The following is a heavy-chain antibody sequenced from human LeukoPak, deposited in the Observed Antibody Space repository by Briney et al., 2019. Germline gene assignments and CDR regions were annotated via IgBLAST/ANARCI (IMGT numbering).Heavy chain of an antibody. D-gene: IGHD2-15*01. CDR3: ARGRGSGGSSVFFDY. CDR1: GGSFSSYA. Sequence: VASVKVSCKASGGSFSSYAISWVRQAPGQGLEWMGRIIPIFGTANYAQKFQGRVTITTDESTSTAYMELSSLRSEDTAVYYCARGRGSGGSSVFFDYWGQGTLVTVSS. J-gene: IGHJ4*02. CDR2: IIPIFGTA. V-gene: IGHV1-69*05.